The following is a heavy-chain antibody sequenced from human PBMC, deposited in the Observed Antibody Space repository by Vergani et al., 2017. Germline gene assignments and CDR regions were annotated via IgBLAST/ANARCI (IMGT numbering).Heavy chain of an antibody. CDR1: GGSFNGFY. CDR3: ARQNPYGSAHVDF. D-gene: IGHD3-10*01. Sequence: QVQLQQWGAGLLKPSETLSLTCGVSGGSFNGFYWTWIRQSPGKGLEWIGEINHSGSTNYNPSLKSRVTLSVDTSKKQFSLKLNSVTAADTAVYYCARQNPYGSAHVDFWGRGVLVTVSA. CDR2: INHSGST. J-gene: IGHJ4*02. V-gene: IGHV4-34*01.